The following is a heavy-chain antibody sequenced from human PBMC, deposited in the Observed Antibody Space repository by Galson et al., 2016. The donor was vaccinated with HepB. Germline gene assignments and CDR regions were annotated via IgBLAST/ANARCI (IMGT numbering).Heavy chain of an antibody. CDR3: ARSVEGHFDY. CDR1: GFTFSSYS. Sequence: SLRLSCAASGFTFSSYSMNWVRQAPGKGPEWVSYISVYRTIYYADSVKGRFTISRDNARNSLYLQMNTLRADDTAVYYCARSVEGHFDYWGQGILVTVSS. V-gene: IGHV3-48*04. CDR2: ISVYRTI. J-gene: IGHJ4*02. D-gene: IGHD1-1*01.